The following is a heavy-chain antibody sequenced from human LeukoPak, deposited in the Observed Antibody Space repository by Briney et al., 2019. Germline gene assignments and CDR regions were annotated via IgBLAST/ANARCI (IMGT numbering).Heavy chain of an antibody. J-gene: IGHJ4*02. Sequence: SVKVSCKASGGTFSSYAISWVRQAPGQGLEWMGGIIPIFGTANYAQKFQGRVTITADESTSTAYMELSSLRSEDTAVYYCARALGYCSSTSCHPDDYWGQGTLVTVSS. CDR1: GGTFSSYA. CDR2: IIPIFGTA. CDR3: ARALGYCSSTSCHPDDY. D-gene: IGHD2-2*01. V-gene: IGHV1-69*01.